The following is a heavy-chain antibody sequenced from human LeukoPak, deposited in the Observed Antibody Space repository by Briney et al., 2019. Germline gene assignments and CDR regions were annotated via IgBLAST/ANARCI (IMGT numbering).Heavy chain of an antibody. CDR3: ARGSPPDY. V-gene: IGHV3-30-3*01. Sequence: PGGSLRLSCAASGFTFSSYAMSWVRQAPGKGLEWVAVISYDGSNKYYADSVKGRFTISRDNSKNTLYLQMNSLRTEDTAVYYCARGSPPDYWGQGTLVTVSS. J-gene: IGHJ4*02. CDR2: ISYDGSNK. CDR1: GFTFSSYA.